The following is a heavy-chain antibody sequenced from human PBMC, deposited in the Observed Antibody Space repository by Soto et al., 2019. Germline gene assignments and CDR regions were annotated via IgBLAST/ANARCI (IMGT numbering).Heavy chain of an antibody. J-gene: IGHJ4*02. D-gene: IGHD6-19*01. CDR2: ISGSGGST. CDR3: AKDRSRLAVAGAFDY. V-gene: IGHV3-23*01. CDR1: GFTFSSYA. Sequence: GGSLRLSCAASGFTFSSYAMSWFRQAPGKGLEWVSAISGSGGSTYYADSVKGRFTISRDNSKNTLCLQMNSLRAGDTAVYYCAKDRSRLAVAGAFDYWGQGTLVTVSS.